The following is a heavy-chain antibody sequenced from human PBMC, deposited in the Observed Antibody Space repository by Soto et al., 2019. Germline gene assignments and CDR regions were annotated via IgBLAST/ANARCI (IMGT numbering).Heavy chain of an antibody. D-gene: IGHD2-21*02. CDR2: IYPGDSDT. J-gene: IGHJ5*02. V-gene: IGHV5-51*01. Sequence: PGESLKISCKGSGYSFTSYWIGWVRQMPGKGLEWMGIIYPGDSDTRYSPSFQGQVTISADKSISTAYLQWSSLKASDTAMYYCARAVVTAINPPNWFDPWGQGTLVTVSS. CDR1: GYSFTSYW. CDR3: ARAVVTAINPPNWFDP.